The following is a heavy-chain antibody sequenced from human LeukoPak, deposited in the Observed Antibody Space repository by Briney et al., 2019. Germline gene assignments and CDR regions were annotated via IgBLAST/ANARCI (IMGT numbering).Heavy chain of an antibody. V-gene: IGHV3-30-3*01. CDR3: ARGSTSCYLCYYYMDV. Sequence: GGSLRLSCAASGFTFSSYAMHWVRQAPGTGLEWVAVISYDGSNKYYADSVKGRFTISRDNSKNTLYLQMNSLRAEDTAVYYCARGSTSCYLCYYYMDVWGKGTTVTVSS. CDR1: GFTFSSYA. J-gene: IGHJ6*03. CDR2: ISYDGSNK. D-gene: IGHD2-2*01.